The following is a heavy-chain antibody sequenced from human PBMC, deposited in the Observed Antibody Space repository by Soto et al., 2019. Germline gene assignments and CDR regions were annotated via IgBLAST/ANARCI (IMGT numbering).Heavy chain of an antibody. V-gene: IGHV4-61*01. CDR1: GGSVSSGSYY. CDR2: IYYSGST. Sequence: SETLSLTCTVSGGSVSSGSYYWSWIRQPPGKGLEWIGYIYYSGSTNYNPSLKSRVTISVDTYKNQFSLKLSSVTAADTTVYYCARGYSSGRTHRDYWGQGTLVTVSS. D-gene: IGHD6-19*01. CDR3: ARGYSSGRTHRDY. J-gene: IGHJ4*02.